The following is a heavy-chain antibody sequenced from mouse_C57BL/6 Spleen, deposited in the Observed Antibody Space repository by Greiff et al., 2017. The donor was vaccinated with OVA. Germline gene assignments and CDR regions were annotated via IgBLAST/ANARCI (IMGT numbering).Heavy chain of an antibody. Sequence: EVQVVESGPGLVKPSQSLSLTCSVTGYSITSGYYWNWIRQFPGNKLEWMGYISYDGSNNYNPSLKNRISITRDTSKNQFFLKLNSVTTEDTATYYCARLEGYYFDYWGQGTTLTVSS. J-gene: IGHJ2*01. CDR1: GYSITSGYY. CDR2: ISYDGSN. CDR3: ARLEGYYFDY. V-gene: IGHV3-6*01.